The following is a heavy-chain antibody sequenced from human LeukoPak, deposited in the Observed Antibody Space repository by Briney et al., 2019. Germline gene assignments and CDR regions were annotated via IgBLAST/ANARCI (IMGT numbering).Heavy chain of an antibody. CDR3: ARHSEDGYNP. CDR1: GGSISSYY. Sequence: SETLSLTCTVTGGSISSYYWSWIRQPPRKGQEWIGYIYYSGSTNYNPSLKSRVTISVDTSKNQFSLKLSSVTAADTAVYYCARHSEDGYNPWGQGTLVTASS. J-gene: IGHJ5*02. CDR2: IYYSGST. V-gene: IGHV4-59*08. D-gene: IGHD5-24*01.